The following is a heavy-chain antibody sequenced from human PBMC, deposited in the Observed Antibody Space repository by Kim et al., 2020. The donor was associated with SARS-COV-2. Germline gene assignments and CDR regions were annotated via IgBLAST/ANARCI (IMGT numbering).Heavy chain of an antibody. V-gene: IGHV3-23*01. J-gene: IGHJ4*02. CDR2: GGRT. Sequence: GGRTYYAEYVKGRFTISRDTSKNTLYLQMTSLRAEDTAVYYCAKDERGYWAQGTLVTVSS. CDR3: AKDERGY.